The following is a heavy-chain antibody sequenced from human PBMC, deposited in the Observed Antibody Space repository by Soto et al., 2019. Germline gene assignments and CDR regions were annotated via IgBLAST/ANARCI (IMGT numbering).Heavy chain of an antibody. CDR3: ARDLKNDYYGSGSYYNAEYYYYYYGMDV. J-gene: IGHJ6*02. V-gene: IGHV3-33*01. Sequence: QVQLVESGGGVVQPGRSLRLSCAASGFTFSSYGMHWVRQAPGKGLEWVAVIWYDGSNKYYADYVKGRFTISRDNSKNTLYLQMNSLRAEDTAVYYCARDLKNDYYGSGSYYNAEYYYYYYGMDVWGQGTTVTVSS. D-gene: IGHD3-10*01. CDR1: GFTFSSYG. CDR2: IWYDGSNK.